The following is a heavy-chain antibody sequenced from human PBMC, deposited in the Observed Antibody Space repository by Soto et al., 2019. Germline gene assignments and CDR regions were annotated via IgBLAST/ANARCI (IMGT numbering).Heavy chain of an antibody. D-gene: IGHD2-8*02. Sequence: SLRLSCAASGFTFSSSWMHWVRQAPGKGLVWVSHINSDGSSTRYADSVKGRFTISRDNAKNTLYVEMTSLRAEDTAVYYCARESTTWSPLDYWGQGTLVTVSS. CDR2: INSDGSST. CDR1: GFTFSSSW. J-gene: IGHJ4*02. V-gene: IGHV3-74*01. CDR3: ARESTTWSPLDY.